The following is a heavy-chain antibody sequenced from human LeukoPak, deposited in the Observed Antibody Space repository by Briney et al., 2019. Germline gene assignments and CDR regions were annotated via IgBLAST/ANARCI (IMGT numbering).Heavy chain of an antibody. CDR3: ARHYRRAFDI. Sequence: SETLSLTCTVSGDSISSSSYYWGWIRQPPGKGLEWIGSIYYSGSTYYKPSLKSRVIISADPSKNHFSLKLSSVTAADAAVYYCARHYRRAFDIWGQGTKVSVSS. V-gene: IGHV4-39*01. J-gene: IGHJ3*02. CDR1: GDSISSSSYY. CDR2: IYYSGST. D-gene: IGHD3-16*02.